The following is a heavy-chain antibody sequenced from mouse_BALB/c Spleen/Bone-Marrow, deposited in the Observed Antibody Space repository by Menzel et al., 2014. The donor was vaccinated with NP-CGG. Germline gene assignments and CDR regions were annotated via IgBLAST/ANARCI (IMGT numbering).Heavy chain of an antibody. CDR2: IYPGDGDT. J-gene: IGHJ4*01. Sequence: QVQLQQSGAELVRPESSVKISCKASGYAFSTYWMIWVKQRPGQGLEWIGQIYPGDGDTNYNGKFKGKATLTADKSSSTAYMQLSSLTSEDSAVYFWARGARSAMGYWGQGTSVTVSS. CDR3: ARGARSAMGY. V-gene: IGHV1-80*01. CDR1: GYAFSTYW.